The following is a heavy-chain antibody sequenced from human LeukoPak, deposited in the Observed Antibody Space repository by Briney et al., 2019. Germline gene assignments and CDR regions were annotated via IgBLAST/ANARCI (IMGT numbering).Heavy chain of an antibody. J-gene: IGHJ4*02. CDR3: ARGDFDASGYSVPFDY. Sequence: SETLSLTCTVSGGSISSYYWSWVRQPPGKGLEWIGYTYYRGSTNYNPSLKSRVTISVDTSKNQFSLKLSSVIAAGSAIYFCARGDFDASGYSVPFDYWGQGALVTVSS. V-gene: IGHV4-59*01. CDR2: TYYRGST. D-gene: IGHD3-22*01. CDR1: GGSISSYY.